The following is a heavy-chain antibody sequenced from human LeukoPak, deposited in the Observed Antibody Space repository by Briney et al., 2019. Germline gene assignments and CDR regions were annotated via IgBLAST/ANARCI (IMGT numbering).Heavy chain of an antibody. Sequence: SETLSLTCAVYGGSFSGYYWSWIRQPPGKGLEWIGEINHSGSTNYNPSLKSRVTISVDTSKNQFSLKLSSVTAADAAVYYCARGPRVCLWFGAEGPFDPWGQGTLVTVSS. D-gene: IGHD3-10*01. CDR2: INHSGST. J-gene: IGHJ5*02. CDR3: ARGPRVCLWFGAEGPFDP. V-gene: IGHV4-34*01. CDR1: GGSFSGYY.